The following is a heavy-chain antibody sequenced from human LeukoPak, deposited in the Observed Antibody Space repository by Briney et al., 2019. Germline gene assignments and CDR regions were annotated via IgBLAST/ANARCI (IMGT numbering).Heavy chain of an antibody. CDR1: GFTFTTYA. V-gene: IGHV3-23*01. D-gene: IGHD5-12*01. CDR2: ISGSADST. Sequence: QPGGSLRLSSAASGFTFTTYAMSWVRQAPGKGLEWVSTISGSADSTYYADSVKGRFTISRDNSKNTLYLQMNSLRAEDTALYYCAKSSRQYRGGVDYWGQGILVTVSS. CDR3: AKSSRQYRGGVDY. J-gene: IGHJ4*02.